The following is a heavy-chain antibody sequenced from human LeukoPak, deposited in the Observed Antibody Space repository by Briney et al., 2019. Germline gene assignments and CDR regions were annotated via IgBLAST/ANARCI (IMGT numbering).Heavy chain of an antibody. Sequence: GGSLRLSCAASGFTFSSYWMHWVRQAPGKGLVWVSRIKSDGSSTSYADSVKGRFTSSRDNAKNTLYLQMNSLRAEDTAVYYCSKDSDSSVYYSNLDYWGQGTLVTVSS. CDR1: GFTFSSYW. V-gene: IGHV3-74*01. D-gene: IGHD3-22*01. J-gene: IGHJ4*02. CDR3: SKDSDSSVYYSNLDY. CDR2: IKSDGSST.